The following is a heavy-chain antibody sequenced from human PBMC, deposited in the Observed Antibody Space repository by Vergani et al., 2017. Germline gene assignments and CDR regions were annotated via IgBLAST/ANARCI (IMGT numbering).Heavy chain of an antibody. Sequence: VQLVESGGGLVPPGRSLRLSCAASGFSFGDYAMTWVRQAPGKGLEWVAFIRNKAYGGTTEYAASVKGRFTISRDDSKRLAYLQLSGLKTEDTAVYFFSRGRGYSFGYSDYWGQGTLVTVSS. D-gene: IGHD5-18*01. CDR1: GFSFGDYA. J-gene: IGHJ4*02. CDR3: SRGRGYSFGYSDY. CDR2: IRNKAYGGTT. V-gene: IGHV3-49*04.